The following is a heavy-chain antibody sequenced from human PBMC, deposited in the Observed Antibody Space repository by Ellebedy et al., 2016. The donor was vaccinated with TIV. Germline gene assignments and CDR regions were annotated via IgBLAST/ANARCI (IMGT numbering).Heavy chain of an antibody. CDR1: GFTFSSYA. J-gene: IGHJ5*02. CDR2: ISGSGGST. D-gene: IGHD3-22*01. V-gene: IGHV3-23*01. CDR3: ARDGTYYYDSSGYLTGNWFDP. Sequence: GESLKISCAASGFTFSSYAMSWVRQAPGKGLEWVSAISGSGGSTYYADSVKGRFTISRDNSKNTLYLQMNSLRAEDTAVYYCARDGTYYYDSSGYLTGNWFDPWGQGTLVTVSS.